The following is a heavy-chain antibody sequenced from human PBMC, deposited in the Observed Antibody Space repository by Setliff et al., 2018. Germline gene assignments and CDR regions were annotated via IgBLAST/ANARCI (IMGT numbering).Heavy chain of an antibody. J-gene: IGHJ3*02. Sequence: PSETLSLTCTVPGGSISDNGYFWGWIRQPPGKGLEWIGNIYFGENTYFNPSFKSRVTMSIDTSNSQFSLKLSSVTAADTAIYYCARDASASDGRNAFDIWGQGTMVTVSS. D-gene: IGHD1-26*01. CDR2: IYFGENT. CDR1: GGSISDNGYF. CDR3: ARDASASDGRNAFDI. V-gene: IGHV4-39*07.